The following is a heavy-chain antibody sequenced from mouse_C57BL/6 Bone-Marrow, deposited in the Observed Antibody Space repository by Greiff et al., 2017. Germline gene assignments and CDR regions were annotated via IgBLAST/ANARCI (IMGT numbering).Heavy chain of an antibody. Sequence: QVTLKVSGPGILQSSPTLSLTCSFSGFSLSTSGMGVSWIRQPSGKGLEWLAYIYWDDDKRYNPFLKSRLTISKDTSRNQVFLKITSVDTADTATYYGARRAYYYGSSYPYAMGYRGQGTSVTVSS. D-gene: IGHD1-1*01. J-gene: IGHJ4*01. V-gene: IGHV8-12*01. CDR1: GFSLSTSGMG. CDR3: ARRAYYYGSSYPYAMGY. CDR2: IYWDDDK.